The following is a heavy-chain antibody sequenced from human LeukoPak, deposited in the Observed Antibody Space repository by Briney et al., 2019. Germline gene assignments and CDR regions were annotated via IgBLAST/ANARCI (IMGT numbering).Heavy chain of an antibody. CDR2: IIPIFGTA. J-gene: IGHJ5*02. D-gene: IGHD3-10*01. Sequence: ASVKVSCKASGGTFSSYAISWVRQAPGQGLEWMGGIIPIFGTANYAQKFQGRVTMTTDTSTSIAYMELRSLRSDDTAVYYCARDYYYGSGRRANWFDPWGQGTLVTVSS. V-gene: IGHV1-69*05. CDR3: ARDYYYGSGRRANWFDP. CDR1: GGTFSSYA.